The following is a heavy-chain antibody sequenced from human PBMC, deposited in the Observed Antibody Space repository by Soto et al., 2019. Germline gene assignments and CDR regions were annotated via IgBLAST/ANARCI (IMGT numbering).Heavy chain of an antibody. V-gene: IGHV3-30-3*01. D-gene: IGHD6-19*01. Sequence: GGSLRLSCAASGFTFSSYAMHWVRQAPGKGLEWVAVISYDGSNKYYADSVKGRFTISRDNSKNTLYLQMNSLRAEDTAVYYCARDLKWLVSGYYYGMDVWGQGTTVTVSS. J-gene: IGHJ6*02. CDR2: ISYDGSNK. CDR3: ARDLKWLVSGYYYGMDV. CDR1: GFTFSSYA.